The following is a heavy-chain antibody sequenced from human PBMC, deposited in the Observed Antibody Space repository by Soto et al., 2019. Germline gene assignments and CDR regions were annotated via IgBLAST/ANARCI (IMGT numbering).Heavy chain of an antibody. D-gene: IGHD6-6*01. CDR3: AIVSGDPTSKIAARAGKYDY. J-gene: IGHJ4*02. V-gene: IGHV4-59*01. Sequence: SETLSLTCTVSGDSISSYYWSWIRQPPEKGLERIGYISYSGNTNYSPSLKSRDTISVDTSKNHFSLKLSSVTAADTAVYYCAIVSGDPTSKIAARAGKYDYWGQGTLVTVSS. CDR1: GDSISSYY. CDR2: ISYSGNT.